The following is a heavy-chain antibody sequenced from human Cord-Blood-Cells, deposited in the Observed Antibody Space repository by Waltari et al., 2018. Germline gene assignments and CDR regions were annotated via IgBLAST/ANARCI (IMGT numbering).Heavy chain of an antibody. CDR1: GGSISSSSYY. CDR2: IYYSGST. D-gene: IGHD6-13*01. V-gene: IGHV4-39*07. Sequence: QLQLQESGPGLVKPSETLSLTCTVSGGSISSSSYYWGWIRQPPGKGLEWIGSIYYSGSTYYNPSLKSRVTISVDTSKNQFSLKLSSVTAADTAVYYCARESVAAAGPFDYWGQGTLVTVSS. CDR3: ARESVAAAGPFDY. J-gene: IGHJ4*02.